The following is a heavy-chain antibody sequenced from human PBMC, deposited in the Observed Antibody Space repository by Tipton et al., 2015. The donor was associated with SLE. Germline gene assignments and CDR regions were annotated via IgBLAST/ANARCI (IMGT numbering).Heavy chain of an antibody. J-gene: IGHJ4*02. D-gene: IGHD3/OR15-3a*01. V-gene: IGHV3-15*01. CDR1: GFTFSNYV. CDR2: IKSKTYGETT. CDR3: TTPGEGFMDLGFDY. Sequence: SLRLSCAASGFTFSNYVLHWVRQAPGKGLEWVGHIKSKTYGETTDYAAPMTARITISRDDSKNTVDLQMNSLTTEDTAVYYCTTPGEGFMDLGFDYWGRGTLVTVSS.